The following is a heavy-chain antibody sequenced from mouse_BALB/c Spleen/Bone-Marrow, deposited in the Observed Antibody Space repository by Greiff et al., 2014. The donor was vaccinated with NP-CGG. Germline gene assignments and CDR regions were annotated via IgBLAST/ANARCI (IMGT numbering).Heavy chain of an antibody. J-gene: IGHJ3*01. V-gene: IGHV2-9*02. Sequence: VQLQQSGPGLVAPSQSLSISCTVSGFSLNNYGVHWVRQPPGKGLEWLGVIWAGGGTNYNSTLMSRLSVIKDNSKSQVFLKMSSLQTDDTAMYYCVSELGGFAYWGQGTLVTVSA. CDR3: VSELGGFAY. CDR1: GFSLNNYG. CDR2: IWAGGGT.